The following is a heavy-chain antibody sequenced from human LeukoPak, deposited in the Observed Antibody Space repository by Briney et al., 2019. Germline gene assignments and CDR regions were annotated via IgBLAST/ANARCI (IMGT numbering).Heavy chain of an antibody. Sequence: GGSLRLSCAASGFTFSSYAMHWVRQAPGKGLEWVAVISYDGSNKYHADSVKGRFTISRDNSKNTLYLQMNSLRAEDTAAYYCARDREADYWGQGTLVTVSS. J-gene: IGHJ4*02. CDR2: ISYDGSNK. CDR3: ARDREADY. V-gene: IGHV3-30-3*01. CDR1: GFTFSSYA.